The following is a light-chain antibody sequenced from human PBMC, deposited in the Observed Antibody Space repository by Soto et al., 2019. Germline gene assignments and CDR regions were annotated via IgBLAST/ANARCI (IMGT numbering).Light chain of an antibody. V-gene: IGKV1-27*01. CDR2: AAS. CDR3: QKYNSAPRT. Sequence: DIQMTQSPSALSASVGDRFTIPCRASQGISNYLAWYQQKPGKVPKLLIYAASTLQSGVPSRFSGSRSGTDFTLTSSSLQPEDVAIYYCQKYNSAPRTFGQGTKVDI. J-gene: IGKJ1*01. CDR1: QGISNY.